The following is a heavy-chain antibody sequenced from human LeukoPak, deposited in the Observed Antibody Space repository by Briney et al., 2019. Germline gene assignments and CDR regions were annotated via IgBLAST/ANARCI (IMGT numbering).Heavy chain of an antibody. J-gene: IGHJ4*02. V-gene: IGHV4-31*03. CDR3: ARGGYYYDR. D-gene: IGHD3-22*01. CDR2: IYYSGST. Sequence: PSETLSLTCTVSGGSISSSSYYWGWIRQHPGKGLEWIGYIYYSGSTYYNPSLKSRVTISVDTSKNQFSLKLSSVTAADTAVYYCARGGYYYDRWGQGTLVTVSS. CDR1: GGSISSSSYY.